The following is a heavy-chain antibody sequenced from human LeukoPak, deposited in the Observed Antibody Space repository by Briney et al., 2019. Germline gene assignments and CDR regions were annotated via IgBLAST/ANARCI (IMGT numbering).Heavy chain of an antibody. J-gene: IGHJ5*02. D-gene: IGHD3-16*01. CDR3: AREYNLGSYVWFDP. CDR1: GFTVSSNY. Sequence: GGSLRLSCAASGFTVSSNYMSWIRQAPGKGLEWVSVIYSGGRTDYADSVKGRFTISRDSSKNTVFLQMSSLRAEDTAVYYCAREYNLGSYVWFDPWGQGTLVTVSS. V-gene: IGHV3-53*01. CDR2: IYSGGRT.